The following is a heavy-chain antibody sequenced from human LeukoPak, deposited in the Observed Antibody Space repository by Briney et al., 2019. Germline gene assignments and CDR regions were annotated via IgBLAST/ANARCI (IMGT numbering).Heavy chain of an antibody. CDR2: VSWNGAYT. CDR1: GFPFDDYG. J-gene: IGHJ4*02. D-gene: IGHD3-10*01. CDR3: ARRKGPYGSGTYYDS. V-gene: IGHV3-20*04. Sequence: GGSLRLSCAASGFPFDDYGMSWVRLAPGKGLEWVSGVSWNGAYTEYADSVRGRFTISRDNVKKSLYLQMNSLRVDDAALYYCARRKGPYGSGTYYDSWGQGTLVSVSS.